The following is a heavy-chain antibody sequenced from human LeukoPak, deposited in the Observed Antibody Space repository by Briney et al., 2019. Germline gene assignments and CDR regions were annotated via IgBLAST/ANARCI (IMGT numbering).Heavy chain of an antibody. D-gene: IGHD3-16*02. CDR3: ASRISGSYREDAFDI. Sequence: GGSLRLSCAASGFTFSNYDMHWVRQATGKGLEWVSGIGTAGDIYYPGSVKGRFTISRENAKNSLYLQMNSLRAEDTAVYYCASRISGSYREDAFDIWGQGTMVTVSS. CDR1: GFTFSNYD. J-gene: IGHJ3*02. CDR2: IGTAGDI. V-gene: IGHV3-13*01.